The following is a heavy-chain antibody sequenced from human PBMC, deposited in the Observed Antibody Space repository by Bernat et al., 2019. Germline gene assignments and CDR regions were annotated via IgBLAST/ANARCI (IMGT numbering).Heavy chain of an antibody. D-gene: IGHD2-15*01. V-gene: IGHV3-30*01. Sequence: QVQLVESGGGVVQPGRSLRLSCAASGFTFSSYAMHWVRQAPGKGLEWVAVISYDGSNKYYADSVKGRFTISRDNSKNTLYLQMNSLRAEDTAVYYCARDLVSCSGGGCRSNDAFDFWGQGTMVTVSS. CDR1: GFTFSSYA. CDR3: ARDLVSCSGGGCRSNDAFDF. J-gene: IGHJ3*01. CDR2: ISYDGSNK.